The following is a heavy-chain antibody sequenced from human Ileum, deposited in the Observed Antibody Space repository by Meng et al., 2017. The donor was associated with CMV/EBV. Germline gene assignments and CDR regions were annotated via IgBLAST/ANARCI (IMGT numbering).Heavy chain of an antibody. D-gene: IGHD5/OR15-5a*01. CDR2: IKSDGSSI. V-gene: IGHV3-74*03. J-gene: IGHJ6*02. CDR3: ARDVSYGMDV. CDR1: GFTFNNYW. Sequence: GGSLRLSCAASGFTFNNYWMHLVRQAPGKGLVWVSRIKSDGSSITYADSVKGRLTLSRDNAKNTLYLQMNSLRGEDTGVYYCARDVSYGMDVWGQGTTVTVSS.